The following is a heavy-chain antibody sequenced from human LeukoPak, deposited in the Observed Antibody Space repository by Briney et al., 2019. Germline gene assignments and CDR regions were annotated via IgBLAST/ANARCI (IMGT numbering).Heavy chain of an antibody. V-gene: IGHV4-61*02. D-gene: IGHD6-13*01. Sequence: PSETLSLTCTVSGDSISSGSYYWSWIRRPAGKGLEWIGRIYSNGDTKFNPSLKSRVTISLDTSKNRFSLKLSSATAADTAVYYCASRHSKQQPYYYYMDIWGKGTTVTVSS. CDR1: GDSISSGSYY. CDR3: ASRHSKQQPYYYYMDI. CDR2: IYSNGDT. J-gene: IGHJ6*03.